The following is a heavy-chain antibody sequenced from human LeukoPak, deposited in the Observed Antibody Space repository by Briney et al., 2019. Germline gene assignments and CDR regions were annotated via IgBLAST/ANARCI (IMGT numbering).Heavy chain of an antibody. Sequence: SQTLSLTCTVSGGSIGSYYWSWIRQHSGKGLEWIGYIYYSGSTYYNPSLKSRVTMSVDTSKNQFSLKLSSVTAADAAVYYCARNRDILNLDYWGQGTLVTVSS. CDR2: IYYSGST. CDR3: ARNRDILNLDY. D-gene: IGHD3-9*01. V-gene: IGHV4-31*03. J-gene: IGHJ4*02. CDR1: GGSIGSYY.